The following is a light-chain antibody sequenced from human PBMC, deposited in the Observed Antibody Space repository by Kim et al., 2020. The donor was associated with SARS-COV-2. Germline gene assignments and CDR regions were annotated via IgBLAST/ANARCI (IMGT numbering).Light chain of an antibody. CDR2: GAT. Sequence: EIILTQSPATLSVSPGERATLSCRASQDIKTNLASYQQQPGRTPRLLIYGATSRAAGTTGRFSGSRSGTEFTLTISGLQSDDCALSYCHQYDHFWTFGEGTTVDIK. CDR1: QDIKTN. J-gene: IGKJ1*01. V-gene: IGKV3-15*01. CDR3: HQYDHFWT.